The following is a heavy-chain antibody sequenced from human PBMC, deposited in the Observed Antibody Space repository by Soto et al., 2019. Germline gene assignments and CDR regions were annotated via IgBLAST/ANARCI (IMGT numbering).Heavy chain of an antibody. D-gene: IGHD6-19*01. Sequence: SETLSLTCTVSGGSIISSSYYFTCIRQPPWKGLEWIGYVFYSGSTYYNPSLKSRVAISLDTSKNQFSLKLNPVTAADTAVYYCATDRAIAVAGTLSLRYWGQGTLVTVSS. V-gene: IGHV4-30-4*01. CDR2: VFYSGST. CDR1: GGSIISSSYY. J-gene: IGHJ4*02. CDR3: ATDRAIAVAGTLSLRY.